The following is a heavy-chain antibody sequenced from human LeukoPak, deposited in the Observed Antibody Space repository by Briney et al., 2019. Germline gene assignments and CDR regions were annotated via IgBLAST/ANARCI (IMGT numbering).Heavy chain of an antibody. V-gene: IGHV4-31*03. Sequence: KPSETLSLTCTVSGGSVSRGGYYWSWIRQHPGKGLEWIGYTSYSGGTYYNPSLMSRITMSVDRSQNQFSLKMRDVTAADTAVYFCATAEWDYFYFDSWGQGALVAVSS. CDR3: ATAEWDYFYFDS. D-gene: IGHD2/OR15-2a*01. CDR2: TSYSGGT. J-gene: IGHJ4*02. CDR1: GGSVSRGGYY.